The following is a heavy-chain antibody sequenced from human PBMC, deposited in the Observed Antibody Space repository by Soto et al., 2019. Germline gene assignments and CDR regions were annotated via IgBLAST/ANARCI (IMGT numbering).Heavy chain of an antibody. D-gene: IGHD6-6*01. CDR1: GFTFSDYY. CDR2: ISSSGSTI. CDR3: ARVRSIANSD. V-gene: IGHV3-11*01. Sequence: QVQLVESGGGLVKPGGTLRRSCAASGFTFSDYYMSWIRHAPGKGLECVSYISSSGSTIYYADPVKGRFTISSDNAKNSLYLQMNSLRAEDTAVYYSARVRSIANSDWGQGTLVTVSS. J-gene: IGHJ4*02.